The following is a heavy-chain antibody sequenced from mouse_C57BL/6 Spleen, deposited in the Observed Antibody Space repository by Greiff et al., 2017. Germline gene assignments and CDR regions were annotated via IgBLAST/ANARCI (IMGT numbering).Heavy chain of an antibody. V-gene: IGHV1-74*01. CDR2: IHPSASDT. CDR1: GYTFTSYW. CDR3: ATGYDYDEAMDY. Sequence: QVQLQQPGAELVKPGASVKVSCKASGYTFTSYWMHWVKQRPGQGLEWIGRIHPSASDTNYNQKFKGKATLTVDKSSSTAYMQLSSLTSEDSAVDYCATGYDYDEAMDYWGQGTSVTVSS. D-gene: IGHD2-4*01. J-gene: IGHJ4*01.